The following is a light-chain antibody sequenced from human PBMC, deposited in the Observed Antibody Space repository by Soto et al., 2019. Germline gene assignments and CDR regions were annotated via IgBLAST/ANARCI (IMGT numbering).Light chain of an antibody. J-gene: IGKJ1*01. V-gene: IGKV3-15*01. Sequence: EIGETQPPANLGVSHGETAALSCTLSQSVSSNLAWYQQKPGQAPRLLIYGASTRATGIPARFSGSGSGTEFTLTISSLQSEDFAVYYCQQYNNGPPWTFGQGTKVDIK. CDR1: QSVSSN. CDR3: QQYNNGPPWT. CDR2: GAS.